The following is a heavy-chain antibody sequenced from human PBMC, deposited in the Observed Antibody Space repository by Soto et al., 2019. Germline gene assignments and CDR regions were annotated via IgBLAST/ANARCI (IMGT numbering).Heavy chain of an antibody. D-gene: IGHD3-3*01. Sequence: QVQLQESGPGLVKPSQTLSLTCTVSGDSISTRDYFWGWVRQHPGKGLEWIGYIFYSGSTYYNPSIRSRLPITIDTSKNQFSLSLASVTAADTAIYYCARDSTMTSTWSGLDVWGQGTTVTVSS. CDR3: ARDSTMTSTWSGLDV. CDR1: GDSISTRDYF. CDR2: IFYSGST. V-gene: IGHV4-31*03. J-gene: IGHJ6*02.